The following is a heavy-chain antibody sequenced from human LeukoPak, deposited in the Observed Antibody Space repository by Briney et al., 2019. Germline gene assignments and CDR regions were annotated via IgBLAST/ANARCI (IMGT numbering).Heavy chain of an antibody. Sequence: PGGSLRLSCTASGFTFGDYAMTWVRQAPGKGLEWVGFIRSKGYGGTTAYAASVNGRFTISRDDSKSIAYLQMNSLKTEDTAVYYCTRGVGCSSTSCSPGYIDHWGQGTLVTVSS. D-gene: IGHD2-2*01. CDR3: TRGVGCSSTSCSPGYIDH. V-gene: IGHV3-49*04. CDR2: IRSKGYGGTT. J-gene: IGHJ4*02. CDR1: GFTFGDYA.